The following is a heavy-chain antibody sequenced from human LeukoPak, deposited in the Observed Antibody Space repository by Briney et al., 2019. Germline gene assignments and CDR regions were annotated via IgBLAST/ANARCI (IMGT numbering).Heavy chain of an antibody. Sequence: GGFLRLSCAASGFTVSSNYMSWVRQAPGKGLEWVSVIYSGGSTYYADSVKGRFTISRDISKNTLFLQMNNLRAEDTAVYYCAGAVAGTVYWGQGTLVTVSS. J-gene: IGHJ4*02. V-gene: IGHV3-53*01. D-gene: IGHD6-19*01. CDR1: GFTVSSNY. CDR2: IYSGGST. CDR3: AGAVAGTVY.